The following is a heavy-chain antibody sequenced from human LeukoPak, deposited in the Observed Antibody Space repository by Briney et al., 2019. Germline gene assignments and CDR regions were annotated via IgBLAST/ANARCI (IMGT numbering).Heavy chain of an antibody. CDR2: IRFTGSYI. CDR3: ARADPRRDGYNSDY. CDR1: GFTFTSYS. D-gene: IGHD5-24*01. J-gene: IGHJ4*02. V-gene: IGHV3-21*01. Sequence: GGSLRLSCAASGFTFTSYSMNWVRQAPGRGLEWVSSIRFTGSYIYYADSVKGRFTISRDDAKNLLSLQMISLRAEDTAVYYCARADPRRDGYNSDYWGQGTLVTVSS.